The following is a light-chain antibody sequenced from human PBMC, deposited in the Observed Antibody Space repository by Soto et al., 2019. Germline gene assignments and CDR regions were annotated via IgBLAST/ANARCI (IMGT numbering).Light chain of an antibody. CDR3: QQYYTTPGT. CDR1: QSVLYSSNNKNY. J-gene: IGKJ5*01. Sequence: DIVMTQSPDSLAVSLGERATINCKSSQSVLYSSNNKNYLAWYQHKPGQPPKLLIYWASTRESGVPDRFSGSGSGTDFTLTISSLQAEDVAVYYCQQYYTTPGTFGQGTRREMK. CDR2: WAS. V-gene: IGKV4-1*01.